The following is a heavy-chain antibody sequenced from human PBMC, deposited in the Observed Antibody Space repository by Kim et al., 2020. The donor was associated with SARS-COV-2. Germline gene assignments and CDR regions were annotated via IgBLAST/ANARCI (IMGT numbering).Heavy chain of an antibody. Sequence: GGSLRLSCAASGFTFSSYWMSWVRQAPGKGLEWVANIKQDGSEKYYVDSVKGRFTISRDNAKNSLYLQMNSLRAEDTAVYYCARDLGWKEEKADYWGQGTLVTVSS. CDR3: ARDLGWKEEKADY. V-gene: IGHV3-7*03. CDR1: GFTFSSYW. CDR2: IKQDGSEK. J-gene: IGHJ4*02. D-gene: IGHD1-1*01.